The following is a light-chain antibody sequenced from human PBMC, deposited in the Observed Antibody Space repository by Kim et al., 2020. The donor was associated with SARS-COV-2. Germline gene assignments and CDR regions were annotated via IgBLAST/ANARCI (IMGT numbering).Light chain of an antibody. V-gene: IGKV3-20*01. CDR2: GAS. CDR1: QSVSSNY. Sequence: SPGKRPTISGRASQSVSSNYLAWYQRKPGQAPRLLIYGASSRATGIPDRFSGSGSGTDFTLTITRLEPEDFAVYYCQQYSSSPATFGQGTKVDIK. J-gene: IGKJ1*01. CDR3: QQYSSSPAT.